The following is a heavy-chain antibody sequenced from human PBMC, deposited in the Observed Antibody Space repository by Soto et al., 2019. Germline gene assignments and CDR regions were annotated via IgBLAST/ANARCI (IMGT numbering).Heavy chain of an antibody. CDR2: IYYSGST. J-gene: IGHJ5*02. D-gene: IGHD1-7*01. Sequence: PSETLSLTCTVSGGSISSGDYYWSWIRQPPGKGLEWIGYIYYSGSTYYNPSLKSRVTISVDTSKNQFSLKLSSVTAADTAVYYCARVRYNWNYVNWFDPWGQGTLVTVPS. V-gene: IGHV4-30-4*01. CDR1: GGSISSGDYY. CDR3: ARVRYNWNYVNWFDP.